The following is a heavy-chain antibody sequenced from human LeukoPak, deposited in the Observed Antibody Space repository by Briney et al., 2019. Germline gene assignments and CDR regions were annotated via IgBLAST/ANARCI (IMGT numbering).Heavy chain of an antibody. J-gene: IGHJ4*02. CDR2: MNPNSGAT. D-gene: IGHD1-1*01. Sequence: ASVTVSCRTSGYTFTSYYMHWVRQAPGQGLEWIGWMNPNSGATNYAQKFQGRVTMTRDTSSSTAYMELSRLTSDDTAVYYCARDPTNWIDYWGQGTLVTVSS. CDR3: ARDPTNWIDY. CDR1: GYTFTSYY. V-gene: IGHV1-2*02.